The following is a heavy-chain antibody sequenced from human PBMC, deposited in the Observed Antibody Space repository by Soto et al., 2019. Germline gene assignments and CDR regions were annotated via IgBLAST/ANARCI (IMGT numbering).Heavy chain of an antibody. J-gene: IGHJ6*02. D-gene: IGHD2-2*02. CDR2: IYSSGST. V-gene: IGHV4-59*01. Sequence: SETLSLTCTVSVASISCFHWIWIRQPPGKRLEWIGFIYSSGSTNYNPSLKSRVTMSVDTSKNQFSLKLRSVIVADTAVYHCARFVRSCSGTTCYTRADVWGQGTTVTVSS. CDR3: ARFVRSCSGTTCYTRADV. CDR1: VASISCFH.